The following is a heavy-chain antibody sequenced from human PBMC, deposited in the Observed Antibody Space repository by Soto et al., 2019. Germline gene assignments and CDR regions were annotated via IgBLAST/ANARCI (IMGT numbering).Heavy chain of an antibody. V-gene: IGHV4-59*01. CDR1: GGSISTYY. D-gene: IGHD2-15*01. J-gene: IGHJ4*02. CDR3: ARAGGYCSGGSCFTFDY. Sequence: QVQLQESGPGLVKPSETLSLTCTVSGGSISTYYWSWIRQPPGKGLQWIGYIYSSGSTNYNPSLKSRVTISVDTSKNQCSLNLSSVTAADTAVYYCARAGGYCSGGSCFTFDYWGQGTLVTVSS. CDR2: IYSSGST.